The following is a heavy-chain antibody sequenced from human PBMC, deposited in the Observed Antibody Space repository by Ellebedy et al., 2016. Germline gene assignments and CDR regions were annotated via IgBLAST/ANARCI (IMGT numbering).Heavy chain of an antibody. Sequence: GESLKISCAASGFTLRSHWMHWVRQAPGKGLLWVSSINSDGSTTRYADSVQGRFTISRDNARNTLYLQTNSLRVEDTAVYYCEREIVASAKGGAFDVWGQGTMVTVSP. V-gene: IGHV3-74*01. CDR2: INSDGSTT. J-gene: IGHJ3*01. CDR3: EREIVASAKGGAFDV. CDR1: GFTLRSHW. D-gene: IGHD4/OR15-4a*01.